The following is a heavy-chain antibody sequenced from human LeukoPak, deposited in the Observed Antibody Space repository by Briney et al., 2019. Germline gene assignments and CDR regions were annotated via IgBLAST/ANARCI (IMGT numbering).Heavy chain of an antibody. CDR2: IYYSGST. V-gene: IGHV4-31*03. D-gene: IGHD4-17*01. Sequence: PSETLSLTCTVSGGSISSGGYYWSWIRQHPGKGLEWIGYIYYSGSTYYNPSLKSRVTISVDTSKNQFSLKLSSVTAADTAVYYCARDRGDGDYYFDYWGQGTLVTVSS. CDR1: GGSISSGGYY. J-gene: IGHJ4*02. CDR3: ARDRGDGDYYFDY.